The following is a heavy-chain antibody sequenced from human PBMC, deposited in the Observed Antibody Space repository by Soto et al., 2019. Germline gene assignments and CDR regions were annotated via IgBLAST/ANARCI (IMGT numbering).Heavy chain of an antibody. Sequence: GGSLRLSCAASGFTFSRYDMPWGRQATGKGLEWVSAIGTAGDTYYPGSVKGRFTISRENAKNSLYLQMNSLRAGDTAVYYCARGIAYCGGDCAPDAFDIWGQGTMVTVSS. CDR1: GFTFSRYD. CDR3: ARGIAYCGGDCAPDAFDI. CDR2: IGTAGDT. V-gene: IGHV3-13*04. D-gene: IGHD2-21*02. J-gene: IGHJ3*02.